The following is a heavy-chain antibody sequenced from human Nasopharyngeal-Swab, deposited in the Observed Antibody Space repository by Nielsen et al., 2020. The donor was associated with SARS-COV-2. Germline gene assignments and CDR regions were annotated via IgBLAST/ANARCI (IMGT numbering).Heavy chain of an antibody. CDR2: ISSSSSYI. V-gene: IGHV3-21*01. D-gene: IGHD6-13*01. CDR1: GFTFSSYS. CDR3: ARDDLPSIAAAGVDAFDI. Sequence: GESLKISCAASGFTFSSYSMNWVRQAPGKGLEWVSTISSSSSYIYYADSVKGRFTISRDNTKNSLYLQMNSLRAEDTAVYYCARDDLPSIAAAGVDAFDIWGQGPMVTVSS. J-gene: IGHJ3*02.